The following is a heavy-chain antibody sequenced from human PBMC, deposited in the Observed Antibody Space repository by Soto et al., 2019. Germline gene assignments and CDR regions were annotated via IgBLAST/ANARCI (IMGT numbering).Heavy chain of an antibody. D-gene: IGHD3-10*01. CDR2: ISWNSGSI. V-gene: IGHV3-9*01. Sequence: GGSLRLSCAASGFTFDDYAMHWVRQAPGKGLEWVSGISWNSGSIGYADSVKGRFTISRDNAKNSLYLQMNSLRAEDTALYYCAKDRYYGSAHAFDIWGQGTMVTVSS. J-gene: IGHJ3*02. CDR3: AKDRYYGSAHAFDI. CDR1: GFTFDDYA.